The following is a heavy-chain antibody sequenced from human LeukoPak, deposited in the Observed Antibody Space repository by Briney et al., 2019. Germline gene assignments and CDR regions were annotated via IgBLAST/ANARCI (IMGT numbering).Heavy chain of an antibody. CDR1: GFTFSSYA. D-gene: IGHD3-10*01. Sequence: GGSLRLPCAASGFTFSSYAMHWVRQAPGKGLEWVAVISYDGGNKYYADSVKGRFTISRDNSKNTLYLQMNSLRAEDTAVYYCARDFVYGSGSQWGQGTLVTVSS. CDR3: ARDFVYGSGSQ. CDR2: ISYDGGNK. J-gene: IGHJ4*02. V-gene: IGHV3-30*04.